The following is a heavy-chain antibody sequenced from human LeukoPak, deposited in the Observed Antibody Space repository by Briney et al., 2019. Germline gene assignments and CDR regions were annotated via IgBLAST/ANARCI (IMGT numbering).Heavy chain of an antibody. CDR3: ARIRDGYNDAYDL. CDR2: FHPKDADM. CDR1: GYSVTEVA. J-gene: IGHJ3*01. V-gene: IGHV1-24*01. Sequence: ASVKVSCKVSGYSVTEVAIHWVRQTPGEGLEWMGGFHPKDADMIYAQKFQGRVTMTQDTSTDTVYMELSSLRSEDTAIYYCARIRDGYNDAYDLWGQGTVVTVPS. D-gene: IGHD5-24*01.